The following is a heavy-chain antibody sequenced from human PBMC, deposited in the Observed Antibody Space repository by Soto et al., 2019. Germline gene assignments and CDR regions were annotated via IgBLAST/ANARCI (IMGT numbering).Heavy chain of an antibody. J-gene: IGHJ6*02. D-gene: IGHD2-15*01. Sequence: QVQLVESGGGLVKPGGSLRLSCEASGFTFSNFYMSWIRQAPGKGLEWVSYISGTSHDTNYADSVKGRITISRDNAKNSLHLQMHSLRAEDTAVYYCARSGGTCYSAGCYYYAMDVWGQGTMVTVSS. CDR3: ARSGGTCYSAGCYYYAMDV. CDR1: GFTFSNFY. V-gene: IGHV3-11*05. CDR2: ISGTSHDT.